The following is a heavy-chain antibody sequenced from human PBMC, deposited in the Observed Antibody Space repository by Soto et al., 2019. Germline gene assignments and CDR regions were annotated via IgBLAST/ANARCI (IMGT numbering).Heavy chain of an antibody. V-gene: IGHV1-18*01. Sequence: ASVKVSCKASGYTFTSYGISLVRQAPGQGLEWMGWISAYNGNTNYAQKLQGRVPMTTDTSTSTAYMELRSLRSDDTAVYYCARAVAGWDADYFQHWGQGTLVTVSS. D-gene: IGHD6-19*01. J-gene: IGHJ1*01. CDR1: GYTFTSYG. CDR2: ISAYNGNT. CDR3: ARAVAGWDADYFQH.